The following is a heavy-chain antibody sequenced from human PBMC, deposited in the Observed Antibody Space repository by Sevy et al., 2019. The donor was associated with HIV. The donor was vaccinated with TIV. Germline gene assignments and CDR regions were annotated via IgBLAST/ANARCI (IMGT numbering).Heavy chain of an antibody. V-gene: IGHV1-24*01. D-gene: IGHD1-26*01. CDR2: FDPEDGET. J-gene: IGHJ4*02. CDR3: ATVPVGATFPYFDY. Sequence: ASVKVSCKVSGYTLTELSMHWVRQAPGKGLEWMGGFDPEDGETIYSQKFQGRVTMTEDTSIDTAYMELSSLRSEDTAVYYCATVPVGATFPYFDYWGQRTLVTVSS. CDR1: GYTLTELS.